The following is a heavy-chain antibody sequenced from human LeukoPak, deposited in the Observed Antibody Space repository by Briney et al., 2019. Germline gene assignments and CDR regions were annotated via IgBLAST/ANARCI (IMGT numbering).Heavy chain of an antibody. Sequence: GASVKVSCKASGYTFTCYYMHWVRQAPGQGLEWMGWINPNSGGTNYAQKFQGRVTMTRDTSISTAYMELSRLRSDDTAVYYCARESDYGDYELSVGWFDPWGQGTLVTVSS. D-gene: IGHD4-17*01. V-gene: IGHV1-2*02. CDR3: ARESDYGDYELSVGWFDP. CDR2: INPNSGGT. J-gene: IGHJ5*02. CDR1: GYTFTCYY.